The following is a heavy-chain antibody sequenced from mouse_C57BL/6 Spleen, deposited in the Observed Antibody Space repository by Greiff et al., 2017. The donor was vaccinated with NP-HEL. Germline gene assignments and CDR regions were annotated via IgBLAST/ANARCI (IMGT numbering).Heavy chain of an antibody. CDR1: GYSFTGYY. D-gene: IGHD2-2*01. V-gene: IGHV1-42*01. J-gene: IGHJ2*01. Sequence: VQLQQSGPELVKPGASVKISCKASGYSFTGYYMNWVKQSPEKSLEWIGEINPSTGGTTYNQKFKAKATLTVDKSSSTAYMQLKSLTSEDSAVYYCARMVTGGYFDYWGQGTTLTVSS. CDR2: INPSTGGT. CDR3: ARMVTGGYFDY.